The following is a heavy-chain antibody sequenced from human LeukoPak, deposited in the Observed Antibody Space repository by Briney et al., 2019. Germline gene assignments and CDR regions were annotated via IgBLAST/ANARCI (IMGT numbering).Heavy chain of an antibody. CDR2: MNWNGGHT. CDR1: GFTFDDYG. D-gene: IGHD3-22*01. J-gene: IGHJ4*02. V-gene: IGHV3-20*04. Sequence: GGSLRLSCTASGFTFDDYGMSWVRQVPGKGLEWVSSMNWNGGHTDYADSVKGRFSISRDNAENSLYLQMKSLRVEDTAFYYCARGPITYYYDSSGLYYFDYWGQGTLVTVSS. CDR3: ARGPITYYYDSSGLYYFDY.